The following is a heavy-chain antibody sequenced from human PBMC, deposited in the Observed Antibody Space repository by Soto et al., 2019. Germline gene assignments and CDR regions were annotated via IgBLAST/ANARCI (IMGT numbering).Heavy chain of an antibody. CDR1: GGTFSSYT. V-gene: IGHV1-69*08. CDR2: IIPILGIA. Sequence: QVQLVQSGAEVKKPGSSVKVSCKASGGTFSSYTISWVRQAPGQGLEWMGRIIPILGIANYAQKFQGRVTITADKSTSTAYMELSSLRSEDTAVYYCARELQNCSGGSCYSSGPYWGQGTLVTVSS. D-gene: IGHD2-15*01. J-gene: IGHJ4*02. CDR3: ARELQNCSGGSCYSSGPY.